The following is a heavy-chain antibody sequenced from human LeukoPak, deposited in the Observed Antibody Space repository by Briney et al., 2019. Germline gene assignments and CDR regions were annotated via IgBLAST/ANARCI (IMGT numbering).Heavy chain of an antibody. CDR1: GFTFRNYA. J-gene: IGHJ4*02. V-gene: IGHV3-30*04. CDR2: ISYDGSNK. Sequence: GGSLRLSCEASGFTFRNYAMHWVRQAPGKGLEWVALISYDGSNKYYADSVKGRFTISRDNSKNTLYLQMNSLRAEDTAVYYCAKDWSPASGRGGYFDYWGQGTLVTVSS. CDR3: AKDWSPASGRGGYFDY. D-gene: IGHD6-13*01.